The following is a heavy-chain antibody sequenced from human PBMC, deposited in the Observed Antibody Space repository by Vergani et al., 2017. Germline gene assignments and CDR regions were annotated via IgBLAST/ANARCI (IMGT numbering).Heavy chain of an antibody. Sequence: QVQLVQSGAEVKKPGSSVKVSCKASGGTFSSYAISWVRQAPGQGLGWMGGIIPIFGTANYAQKFQGRVTITADESTSTAYMELSSLRSEDTAGYYCARNALSGSYSYDAFDIWGQGTMVTVSS. CDR3: ARNALSGSYSYDAFDI. V-gene: IGHV1-69*01. CDR2: IIPIFGTA. CDR1: GGTFSSYA. D-gene: IGHD1-26*01. J-gene: IGHJ3*02.